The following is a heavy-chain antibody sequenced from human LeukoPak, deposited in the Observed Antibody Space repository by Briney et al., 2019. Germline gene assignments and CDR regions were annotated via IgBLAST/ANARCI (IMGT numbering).Heavy chain of an antibody. D-gene: IGHD4-11*01. CDR1: GFTFDDYA. Sequence: GRSLRLSCAVSGFTFDDYAMHWVRQVPGKGLEWVSGINWNSDSIGYAESVKGRFTTSRHNAKNSLYLQMNSLRSEDTAVYYCARHPDYSESRFDYWGQGTLVTVPP. V-gene: IGHV3-9*01. CDR2: INWNSDSI. CDR3: ARHPDYSESRFDY. J-gene: IGHJ4*02.